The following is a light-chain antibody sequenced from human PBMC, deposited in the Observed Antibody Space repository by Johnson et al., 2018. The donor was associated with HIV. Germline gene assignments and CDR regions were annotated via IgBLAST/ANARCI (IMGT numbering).Light chain of an antibody. V-gene: IGLV1-51*02. CDR1: SSNIGNNY. J-gene: IGLJ1*01. CDR3: GTWDSSLNTGYV. Sequence: QSVLTQPHSVSAAPGQKVTISCSGSSSNIGNNYVSWYQQLTGTAPKLLIYENNKRPSGIPDRFSGSKSGTSATLGITGLQTGDEADYYCGTWDSSLNTGYVFGTGTKVTVL. CDR2: ENN.